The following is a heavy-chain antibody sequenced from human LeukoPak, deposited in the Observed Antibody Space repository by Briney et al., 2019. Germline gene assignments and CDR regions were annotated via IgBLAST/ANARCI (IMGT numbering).Heavy chain of an antibody. J-gene: IGHJ4*02. Sequence: GGSLRLSVAAPGFTFSSYALGWVRKAPGKGLDWISYISRTGNSIYYADSVKGRFTISRDSAKNSLYLQMNSLRAEDTAVYYCARGPYSSNWYVDYWGQGTLVTVAS. CDR2: ISRTGNSI. D-gene: IGHD6-13*01. CDR3: ARGPYSSNWYVDY. V-gene: IGHV3-48*03. CDR1: GFTFSSYA.